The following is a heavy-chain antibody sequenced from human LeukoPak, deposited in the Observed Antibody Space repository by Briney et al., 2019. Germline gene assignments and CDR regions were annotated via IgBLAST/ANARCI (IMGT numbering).Heavy chain of an antibody. D-gene: IGHD2-21*02. CDR2: IVVDGGNT. J-gene: IGHJ6*02. CDR1: GYTFTSYY. V-gene: IGHV1-58*02. Sequence: ASVKVSCKASGYTFTSYYMHWVRQARGQRLEWIGWIVVDGGNTHYAQKFQERVDIITDRSTNTVFMELRSLRSDDTAVYYCSAGATTYCGEDCYPSFFFYHGIDVWGQGTTVTVSS. CDR3: SAGATTYCGEDCYPSFFFYHGIDV.